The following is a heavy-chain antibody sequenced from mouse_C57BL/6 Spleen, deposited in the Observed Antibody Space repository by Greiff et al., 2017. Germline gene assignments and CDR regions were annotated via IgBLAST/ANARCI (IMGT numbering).Heavy chain of an antibody. V-gene: IGHV3-6*01. CDR1: GYSITSGYY. D-gene: IGHD1-1*01. CDR3: ACWTTRAMDY. J-gene: IGHJ4*01. Sequence: EVQLVESGPGLVKPSQSLSLTCSVTGYSITSGYYWNWIRQFPGNKLEWMGYISYDGSNNYNPSLKNRISITRDTSKNQFFLKLNSVTTEDTATYYCACWTTRAMDYWGQGTSVTVSS. CDR2: ISYDGSN.